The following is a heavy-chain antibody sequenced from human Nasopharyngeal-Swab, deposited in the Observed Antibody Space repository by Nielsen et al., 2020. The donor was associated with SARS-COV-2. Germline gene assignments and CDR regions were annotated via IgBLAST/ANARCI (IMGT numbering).Heavy chain of an antibody. CDR3: ARERRGGYHDAFDI. J-gene: IGHJ3*02. D-gene: IGHD2-15*01. CDR2: LSAYNGNT. CDR1: GYTFTSYD. Sequence: ASVKVSCKASGYTFTSYDISWVRQAPGQGLEWMGWLSAYNGNTNYAQRVQGRVTMTTDTSTSTAYMELRSLRSDDTAVYYCARERRGGYHDAFDIWGQGTMVTVSS. V-gene: IGHV1-18*01.